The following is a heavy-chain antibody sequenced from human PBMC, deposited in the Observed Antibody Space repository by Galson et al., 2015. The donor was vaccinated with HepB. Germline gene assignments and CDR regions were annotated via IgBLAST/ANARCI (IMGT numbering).Heavy chain of an antibody. J-gene: IGHJ4*02. CDR3: ARGSEDNYGSFDY. D-gene: IGHD3-10*01. CDR2: ST. V-gene: IGHV4-31*02. Sequence: STYYNPSLRGRLTISEGMSKNQFSLKLSSVTAADTAIYYCARGSEDNYGSFDYWGQGTLVTVSS.